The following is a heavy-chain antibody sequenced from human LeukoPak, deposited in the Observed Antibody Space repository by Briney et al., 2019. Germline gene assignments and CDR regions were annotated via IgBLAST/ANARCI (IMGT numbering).Heavy chain of an antibody. D-gene: IGHD3-16*01. V-gene: IGHV3-21*01. CDR1: GFTFSSYT. J-gene: IGHJ4*02. CDR3: ARGHYGLDY. CDR2: ISSRSNYI. Sequence: GGSLRLSCAASGFTFSSYTMNWVRQAPGKGLEWVSSISSRSNYIYYADSLKGRFTISRDDAKNSLFLQMNSLRAEDTAVYYCARGHYGLDYWGQGSLVTVSS.